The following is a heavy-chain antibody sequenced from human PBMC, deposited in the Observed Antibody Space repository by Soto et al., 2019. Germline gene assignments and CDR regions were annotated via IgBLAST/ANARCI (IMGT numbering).Heavy chain of an antibody. CDR2: IIPIFGTA. V-gene: IGHV1-69*13. J-gene: IGHJ6*03. CDR1: GGTFSSYA. D-gene: IGHD2-2*02. Sequence: ASVKVSCKASGGTFSSYAISWVRQAPGQGLEWMGGIIPIFGTANYAQKFQGRVTITADESTSTAYMELSSLRSEDTAVYYCARGYIDYYYMDVWGKGTTVTVSS. CDR3: ARGYIDYYYMDV.